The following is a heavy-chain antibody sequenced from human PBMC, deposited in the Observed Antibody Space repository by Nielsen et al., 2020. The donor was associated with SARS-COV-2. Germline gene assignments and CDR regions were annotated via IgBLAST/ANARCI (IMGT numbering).Heavy chain of an antibody. CDR1: GGSVSSGSYY. Sequence: SETLSLTCTVSGGSVSSGSYYWSWIRQPPGKGLEWIGYIYYSGSTNYNPSLKSRVTISVDTSKNQFSLKLSSVTAADTAVYYCARSPSWYTPYYFDYWGQGTLVTVSS. CDR3: ARSPSWYTPYYFDY. CDR2: IYYSGST. D-gene: IGHD6-13*01. V-gene: IGHV4-61*01. J-gene: IGHJ4*02.